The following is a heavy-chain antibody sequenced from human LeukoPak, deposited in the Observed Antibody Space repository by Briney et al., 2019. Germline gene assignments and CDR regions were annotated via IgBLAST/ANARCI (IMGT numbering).Heavy chain of an antibody. CDR1: GFTFSSYS. V-gene: IGHV3-23*01. J-gene: IGHJ4*02. CDR3: AKDGGYYGSGSGGYFDY. Sequence: GGSLRLSCAASGFTFSSYSMNWVRQAPGKGLEWVSAISGSGGSTYYADSVKGRFTISRDNSKNTLYLQMTSLRAEDTAVYYCAKDGGYYGSGSGGYFDYWGQGTLVTVSS. CDR2: ISGSGGST. D-gene: IGHD3-10*01.